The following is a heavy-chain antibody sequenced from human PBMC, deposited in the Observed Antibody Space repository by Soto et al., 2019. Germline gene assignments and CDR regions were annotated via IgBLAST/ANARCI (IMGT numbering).Heavy chain of an antibody. V-gene: IGHV1-24*01. CDR1: GYTLTELS. J-gene: IGHJ5*02. CDR2: FDPEDGET. CDR3: ATEEVDSTRHRGDNRFDP. Sequence: ASVKVSCKVSGYTLTELSMHWVRQAPGKGLEWMGGFDPEDGETIYAQKFQGRVTMTEDTSTDTAYMELSSLRSEDTAVYYCATEEVDSTRHRGDNRFDPWGQGTLVTVSS. D-gene: IGHD2-2*01.